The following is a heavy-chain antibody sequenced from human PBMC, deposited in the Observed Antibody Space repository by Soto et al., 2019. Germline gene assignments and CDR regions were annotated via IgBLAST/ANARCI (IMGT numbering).Heavy chain of an antibody. CDR2: IKPDGSEK. D-gene: IGHD6-13*01. Sequence: EVQLVESGGGLVQPGGSLRLSCAASGFTFSSYWMSWVRQAPGKGLEWVANIKPDGSEKYYVDSVRGRFTISRDNVENALNLQMSSLRAEDAALYYCARDEAGPLGYWGQGTLVTVSS. CDR3: ARDEAGPLGY. J-gene: IGHJ4*02. CDR1: GFTFSSYW. V-gene: IGHV3-7*01.